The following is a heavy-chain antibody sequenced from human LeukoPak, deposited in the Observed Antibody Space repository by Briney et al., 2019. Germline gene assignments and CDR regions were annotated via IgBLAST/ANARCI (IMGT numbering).Heavy chain of an antibody. CDR3: GKDNFPRLYYYDSSGYYSPFDY. Sequence: GGSLRLSCAASGFTFSSYAMSWVRQAPGKGLEWVSGISGSGGSTYYADSVKGRFTISRDNSKNTLYLQMNSLRAEDTAVYYCGKDNFPRLYYYDSSGYYSPFDYWGQGTLVTVSS. D-gene: IGHD3-22*01. CDR1: GFTFSSYA. CDR2: ISGSGGST. J-gene: IGHJ4*02. V-gene: IGHV3-23*01.